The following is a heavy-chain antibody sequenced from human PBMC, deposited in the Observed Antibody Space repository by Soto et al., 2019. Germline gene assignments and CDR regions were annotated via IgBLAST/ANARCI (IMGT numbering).Heavy chain of an antibody. D-gene: IGHD6-6*01. Sequence: PGGSLRLSCAASGFTFSCYGMNWVRQAPGKGLEWVSSISSSSSYIYYADSVKGRFTISRDNAKNSLYLQMNSLRAEDTAVYYCARGRASIAALTTNWFDPWGQGTLVTVS. CDR3: ARGRASIAALTTNWFDP. CDR1: GFTFSCYG. CDR2: ISSSSSYI. J-gene: IGHJ5*02. V-gene: IGHV3-21*01.